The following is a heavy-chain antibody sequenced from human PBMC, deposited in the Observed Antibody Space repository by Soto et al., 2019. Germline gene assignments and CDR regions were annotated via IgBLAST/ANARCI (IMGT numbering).Heavy chain of an antibody. D-gene: IGHD1-26*01. CDR3: ARLVYYYHYDVDV. CDR1: GGSISSSYR. V-gene: IGHV4-39*01. CDR2: IYYSGST. J-gene: IGHJ6*03. Sequence: QLQLQESGPGLVKPSETLSLTCTVSGGSISSSYRWGWIRQPPGKGLEWIASIYYSGSTYYNPSLQSRVTISVDTSKDQCSLERRSVPAADAAVYYCARLVYYYHYDVDVWGKGTAVTVSS.